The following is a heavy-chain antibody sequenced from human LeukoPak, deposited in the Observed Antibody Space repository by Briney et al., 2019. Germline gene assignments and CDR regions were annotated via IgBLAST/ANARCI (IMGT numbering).Heavy chain of an antibody. D-gene: IGHD6-6*01. V-gene: IGHV3-33*01. J-gene: IGHJ4*02. CDR2: IWYDGSNK. Sequence: PGGSLILSCAASGFTFSSYGMHWVRQAPGKGLEWVAVIWYDGSNKYYAASVTGRFTISRDNSKNTLYLQMNSLRAEDTAVYYCARSAYSSSSVVYFDYWGQGTLVTVSS. CDR1: GFTFSSYG. CDR3: ARSAYSSSSVVYFDY.